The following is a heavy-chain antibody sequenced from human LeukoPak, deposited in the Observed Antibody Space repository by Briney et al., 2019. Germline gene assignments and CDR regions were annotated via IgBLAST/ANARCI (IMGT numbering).Heavy chain of an antibody. CDR3: AELGITMIGGV. V-gene: IGHV3-74*01. J-gene: IGHJ6*04. CDR1: GFTFNSYW. Sequence: GGSLRLSCAASGFTFNSYWMHWVRQAPGKGLVWVSRINSDGSDTSYADSVKGRFTISRDNAKNSLYLQMNSLRAEDTAVYYCAELGITMIGGVWGKGTTVTISS. CDR2: INSDGSDT. D-gene: IGHD3-10*02.